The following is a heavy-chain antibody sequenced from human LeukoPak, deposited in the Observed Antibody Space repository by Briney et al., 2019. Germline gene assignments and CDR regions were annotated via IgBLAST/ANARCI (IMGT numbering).Heavy chain of an antibody. Sequence: TGGSLRLSCAASGFTFDDYAMHWVRQAPGKGLEWVSGISWNSGSIGYADSVKGRFTISRDNAKNSLYLQMNSLRAEDTALYYCAKAADSSSWSHLDYWGQGTMVTVSS. J-gene: IGHJ4*02. CDR1: GFTFDDYA. CDR2: ISWNSGSI. V-gene: IGHV3-9*01. CDR3: AKAADSSSWSHLDY. D-gene: IGHD6-13*01.